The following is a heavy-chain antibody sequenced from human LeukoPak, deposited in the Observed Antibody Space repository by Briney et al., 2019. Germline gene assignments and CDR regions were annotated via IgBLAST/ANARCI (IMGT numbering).Heavy chain of an antibody. D-gene: IGHD3-3*01. Sequence: KPSETLSLTCTVSGGSISSSSHYWGWIRQPPGKGLEWIGSIYYSGSTYYSPSLKSRVTISVDTSKNHFSLKLSSVAAADTAVYYCARHPYYDFWSGYYTGYYFDYWGQGTLVTVSS. CDR3: ARHPYYDFWSGYYTGYYFDY. CDR1: GGSISSSSHY. V-gene: IGHV4-39*01. J-gene: IGHJ4*02. CDR2: IYYSGST.